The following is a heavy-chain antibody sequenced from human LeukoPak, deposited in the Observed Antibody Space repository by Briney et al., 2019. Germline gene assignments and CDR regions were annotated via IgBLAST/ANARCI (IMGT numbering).Heavy chain of an antibody. Sequence: GESLKISCKGSGYSFTSYWIGWVRQMPGKGLEWMGIIYPGDSDTRYSPSFQGQVTISADKSISTAYLQWNSLKASDTAMYYCARGYCTNGLCHDAFDIWGQGTMVTVSS. J-gene: IGHJ3*02. CDR1: GYSFTSYW. CDR2: IYPGDSDT. V-gene: IGHV5-51*01. D-gene: IGHD2-8*01. CDR3: ARGYCTNGLCHDAFDI.